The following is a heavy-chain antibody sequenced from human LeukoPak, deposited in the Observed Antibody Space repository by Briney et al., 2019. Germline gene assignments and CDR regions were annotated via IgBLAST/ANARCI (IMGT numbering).Heavy chain of an antibody. V-gene: IGHV4-39*01. D-gene: IGHD3-9*01. CDR1: GDYITTTNYY. J-gene: IGHJ4*02. CDR3: ARRSRLYKHETTGYHDS. CDR2: VFYSGTT. Sequence: SQTLSLTCNVSGDYITTTNYYWAWIRQPPGKGLEWIASVFYSGTTYYNPSLKSRVVISMDTSRKQISLRLSSVTATDTAIYYCARRSRLYKHETTGYHDSWGQGTLDSVSS.